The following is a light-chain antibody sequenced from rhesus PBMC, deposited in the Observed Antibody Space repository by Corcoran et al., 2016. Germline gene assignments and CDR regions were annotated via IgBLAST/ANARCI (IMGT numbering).Light chain of an antibody. Sequence: DIQMTQSPSSLSASVGDRVTITCRASQGISNWLAWYQQKPGKAPKLLIYRASNLETGVPSRFSGSGSRTDVTLTISSLQPEDIATYYCQQHDNSPLTFGGGTKVEL. V-gene: IGKV1-69*01. CDR3: QQHDNSPLT. CDR1: QGISNW. J-gene: IGKJ4*01. CDR2: RAS.